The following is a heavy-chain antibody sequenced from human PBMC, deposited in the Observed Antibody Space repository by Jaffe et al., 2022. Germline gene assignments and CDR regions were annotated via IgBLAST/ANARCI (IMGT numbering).Heavy chain of an antibody. Sequence: QVQLQESGPGLVKPSETLSLTCAVSGYSISSGFYWGWIRQPPGKGLEWIGTIYHSGSTYYNPSLKSRVTISVDTSKNQFSLKLSSVTAADTAVYYCARDRSWFGVLGYWGQGTLVTVSS. D-gene: IGHD3-10*01. CDR3: ARDRSWFGVLGY. CDR1: GYSISSGFY. CDR2: IYHSGST. V-gene: IGHV4-38-2*02. J-gene: IGHJ4*02.